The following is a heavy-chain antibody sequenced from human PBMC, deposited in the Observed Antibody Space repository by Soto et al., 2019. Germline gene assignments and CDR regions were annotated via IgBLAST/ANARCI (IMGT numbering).Heavy chain of an antibody. V-gene: IGHV3-30-3*01. J-gene: IGHJ6*02. CDR2: ISYDGSNK. Sequence: QVQLVESGGGVVQPGRSLRLSCAASGFTFSSYAMHWVRQAPGKGLEWVAVISYDGSNKYYADSVKGRFTISRDNSKNTLYLQMNSLRAEDTAVYYWAREHEQQWLAGYYYYGMDVWGQGTTVTVSS. CDR1: GFTFSSYA. D-gene: IGHD6-19*01. CDR3: AREHEQQWLAGYYYYGMDV.